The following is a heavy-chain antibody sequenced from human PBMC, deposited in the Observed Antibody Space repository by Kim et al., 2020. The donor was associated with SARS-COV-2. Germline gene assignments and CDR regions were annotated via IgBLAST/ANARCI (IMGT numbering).Heavy chain of an antibody. CDR3: ARGATYYYGSGTNFDY. Sequence: SVKGRFTISRDNSKNTLYLQMNSLRAEDTAVYYCARGATYYYGSGTNFDYWGQGTLVTVSS. J-gene: IGHJ4*02. D-gene: IGHD3-10*01. V-gene: IGHV3-66*01.